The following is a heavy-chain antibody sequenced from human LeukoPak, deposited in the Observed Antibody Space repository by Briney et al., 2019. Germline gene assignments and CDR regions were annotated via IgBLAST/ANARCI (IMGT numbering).Heavy chain of an antibody. V-gene: IGHV3-74*01. CDR2: INSDGSST. Sequence: GGSLRLSCAASEFTISSYWMHWVRQAPGKGLVWVSRINSDGSSTGYADSVKGRFTISRDNTKNTLYLQMNSLRAEDTALYYCARDPGEDSRGYWGQGTLVTVSS. D-gene: IGHD6-13*01. J-gene: IGHJ4*02. CDR1: EFTISSYW. CDR3: ARDPGEDSRGY.